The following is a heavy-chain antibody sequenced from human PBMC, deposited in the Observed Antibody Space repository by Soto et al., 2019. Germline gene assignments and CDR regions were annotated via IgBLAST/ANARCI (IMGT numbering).Heavy chain of an antibody. CDR3: ARQGAAVPTVPLIWFDP. D-gene: IGHD6-13*01. CDR1: GYFFAGYW. Sequence: VQLVQSGTEVKKPGESLKISCKGSGYFFAGYWIAWVRQMPGKGLEWMGIIYPDNSNTKYSRSFQGQVTSSADKSSSTAYLQWSSLKASDTAIYYCARQGAAVPTVPLIWFDPWGQGTLGTVSS. V-gene: IGHV5-51*01. CDR2: IYPDNSNT. J-gene: IGHJ5*02.